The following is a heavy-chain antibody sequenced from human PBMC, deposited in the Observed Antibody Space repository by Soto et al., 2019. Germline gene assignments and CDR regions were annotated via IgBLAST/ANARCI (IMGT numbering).Heavy chain of an antibody. CDR3: ARVAPYYDYVWGSYRPQGWFDP. V-gene: IGHV4-59*12. CDR1: GGSISSYY. J-gene: IGHJ5*02. Sequence: SETLSLTCTVSGGSISSYYWSWIRQPPGKGLEWIGYIYYSGSTNYNPSLKSRVTISVDTSKNQFSLKLSSVTAADTAVYYCARVAPYYDYVWGSYRPQGWFDPWGHGTLVTVSS. D-gene: IGHD3-16*02. CDR2: IYYSGST.